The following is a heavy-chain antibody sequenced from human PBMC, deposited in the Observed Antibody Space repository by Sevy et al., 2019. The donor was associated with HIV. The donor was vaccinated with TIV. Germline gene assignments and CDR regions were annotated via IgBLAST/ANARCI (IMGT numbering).Heavy chain of an antibody. CDR2: IKTANGNT. Sequence: ASVKVSCKASGYTFSYYAVHWVRQAPGQRLEWMGWIKTANGNTKYSQKFQGRLTITRDTSASMVYMQLSSLRSEDTAVYYCARDPGGLPAAMMGWFDPWGQGTLVTVSS. D-gene: IGHD2-2*01. CDR3: ARDPGGLPAAMMGWFDP. J-gene: IGHJ5*02. V-gene: IGHV1-3*04. CDR1: GYTFSYYA.